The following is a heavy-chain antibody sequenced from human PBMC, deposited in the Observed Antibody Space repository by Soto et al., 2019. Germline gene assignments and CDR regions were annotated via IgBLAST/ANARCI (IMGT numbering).Heavy chain of an antibody. CDR2: IYYSGTT. D-gene: IGHD2-21*02. CDR3: TLLIHCFRTACLFDI. Sequence: PSETLSLTCTVSGGSISSDYWSWIRQPPGKGLDWIGYIYYSGTTYYDPSLQSRVIISGDTSKNQFSLKLRSVTATDAAVYFCTLLIHCFRTACLFDIWSQGTLVTGSS. J-gene: IGHJ4*02. V-gene: IGHV4-59*04. CDR1: GGSISSDY.